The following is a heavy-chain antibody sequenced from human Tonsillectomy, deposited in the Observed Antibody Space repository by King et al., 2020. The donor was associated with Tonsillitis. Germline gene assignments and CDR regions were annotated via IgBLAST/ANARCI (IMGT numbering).Heavy chain of an antibody. D-gene: IGHD5-12*01. CDR2: ISGSGVST. CDR1: GFTFSSYA. J-gene: IGHJ4*02. CDR3: AKGFYSGYDTFDY. V-gene: IGHV3-23*01. Sequence: VQLLESGGGLVQPGGSLRLSCAASGFTFSSYAMSWVRQAPGKGLEWVSAISGSGVSTYYADSVGGRFTISRDNSKHTLYLQMNSLRAEDTAVYYCAKGFYSGYDTFDYWGQGTLVTVSS.